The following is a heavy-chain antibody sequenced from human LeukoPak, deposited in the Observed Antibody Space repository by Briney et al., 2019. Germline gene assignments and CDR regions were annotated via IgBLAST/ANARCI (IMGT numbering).Heavy chain of an antibody. Sequence: PSETLSLTCTVSGGSISSSSYYWGWIRQPPGKGLEWIGSIYYSGSTYYNPSLKSRVTISVGTSKNQFSLKLSSVTAADTAVYYCASRRYCSGGSCYTPEYWYFDLWGRGTLVTVSS. J-gene: IGHJ2*01. V-gene: IGHV4-39*01. CDR3: ASRRYCSGGSCYTPEYWYFDL. D-gene: IGHD2-15*01. CDR2: IYYSGST. CDR1: GGSISSSSYY.